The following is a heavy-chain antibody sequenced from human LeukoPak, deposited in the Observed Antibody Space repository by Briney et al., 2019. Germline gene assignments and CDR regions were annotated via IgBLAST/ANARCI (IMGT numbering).Heavy chain of an antibody. V-gene: IGHV3-23*01. D-gene: IGHD3-16*02. Sequence: GGSLRLSCAASEFTFTSYELNWVRQAPGKGLEWVSLIGASGESTYYADSVKGRFTISRDNSKNSLYLQMNSLRAEDTAVYYCAKDRGVMITFGGVIVPGFDYWGQGTLVTVSS. CDR3: AKDRGVMITFGGVIVPGFDY. CDR1: EFTFTSYE. CDR2: IGASGEST. J-gene: IGHJ4*02.